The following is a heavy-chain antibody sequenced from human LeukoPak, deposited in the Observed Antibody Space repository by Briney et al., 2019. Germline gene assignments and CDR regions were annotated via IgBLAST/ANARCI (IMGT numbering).Heavy chain of an antibody. V-gene: IGHV3-66*01. CDR2: IYSGGST. D-gene: IGHD4-17*01. CDR3: ARDGVPTTVTNGWFDP. J-gene: IGHJ5*02. CDR1: GFTVSSNY. Sequence: VHLGGSLRLSCAASGFTVSSNYMSWVRQAPGKGLEWVSVIYSGGSTYYADSVKGRFTISRDNSKNTLYLQMNSLRAEDTAVYYCARDGVPTTVTNGWFDPWGQGTLVTVSS.